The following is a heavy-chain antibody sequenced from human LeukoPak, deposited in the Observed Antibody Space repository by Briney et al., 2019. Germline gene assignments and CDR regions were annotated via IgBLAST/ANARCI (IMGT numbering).Heavy chain of an antibody. CDR2: IWYDGSNK. D-gene: IGHD5-12*01. V-gene: IGHV3-33*01. CDR1: GFTFSSYG. Sequence: GRSLRLSCAASGFTFSSYGMHWVRQAPGKGLEWVAVIWYDGSNKYYADSVKGRFTISRDNSKNTLYLQMNSLRAEDTAVYYCASMASYSGYDFDYWGQGTLVTVSS. CDR3: ASMASYSGYDFDY. J-gene: IGHJ4*02.